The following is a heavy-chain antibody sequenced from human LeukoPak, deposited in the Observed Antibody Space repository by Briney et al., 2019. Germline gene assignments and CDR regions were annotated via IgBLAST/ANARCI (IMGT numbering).Heavy chain of an antibody. CDR1: GFTFSNYA. Sequence: GGSLRLSCAASGFTFSNYAVGWVRQAPGKGLQWVSTIGGSGDNRYYEDSVKGRFTISRDNSRNTVYLQVHGLRADDTAVYYCARNSYGDYWFFDLWGRGTLVTVSS. CDR2: IGGSGDNR. CDR3: ARNSYGDYWFFDL. V-gene: IGHV3-23*01. J-gene: IGHJ2*01. D-gene: IGHD4-17*01.